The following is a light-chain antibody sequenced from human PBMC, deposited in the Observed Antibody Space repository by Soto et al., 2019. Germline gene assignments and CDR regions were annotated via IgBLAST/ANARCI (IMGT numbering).Light chain of an antibody. CDR2: GPS. V-gene: IGKV3-20*01. CDR1: QSVAKNY. CDR3: HQYASYPQT. Sequence: EIVLTQSPGTLSLSPGERATLSCRASQSVAKNYLAWYQQRPGQAPRLLIYGPSRRATGIPARFSGSGSGTDFTLTISRLEPEDFAVYYCHQYASYPQTFGQGTKVEIK. J-gene: IGKJ1*01.